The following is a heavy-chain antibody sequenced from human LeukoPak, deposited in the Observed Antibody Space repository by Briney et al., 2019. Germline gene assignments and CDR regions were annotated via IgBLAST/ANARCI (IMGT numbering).Heavy chain of an antibody. J-gene: IGHJ4*02. D-gene: IGHD6-19*01. CDR3: ARSRRYSSGWYYFDY. V-gene: IGHV3-53*04. CDR2: LFSGGNT. Sequence: GGSLRLSCAASGFTVSSNYMSWVRQAPGKGLEWVSVLFSGGNTYNADSVKGRFTISRHNSKNTLYLQMNSLRAEDTAVYYCARSRRYSSGWYYFDYWGQGTLVTVSS. CDR1: GFTVSSNY.